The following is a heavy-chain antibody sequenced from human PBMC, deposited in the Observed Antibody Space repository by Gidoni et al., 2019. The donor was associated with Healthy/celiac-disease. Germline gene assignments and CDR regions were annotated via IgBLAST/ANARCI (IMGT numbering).Heavy chain of an antibody. CDR1: GFTFSRHG. J-gene: IGHJ6*02. CDR2: IPYDGSKK. Sequence: QVQLVASGGGVVQPGGSLRLSCAASGFTFSRHGMHWGRQAPGKGLEWVAFIPYDGSKKYYADSVKGQFTISRDNSKNTLYLQMNSLGAEDTAVYYCAKEDYGGDYGMDVWGQGTTVTVSS. CDR3: AKEDYGGDYGMDV. V-gene: IGHV3-30*02. D-gene: IGHD4-17*01.